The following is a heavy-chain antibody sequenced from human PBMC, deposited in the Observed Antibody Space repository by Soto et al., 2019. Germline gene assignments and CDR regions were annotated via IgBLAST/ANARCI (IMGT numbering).Heavy chain of an antibody. J-gene: IGHJ4*02. D-gene: IGHD2-15*01. CDR2: NFSYDET. Sequence: QVTLKESGPVLVKPTETLTLTCTVSGFSLSNARMGVSWIRQPPGKALEWLAHNFSYDETAYSTSLKTRLTISKDTSKSQVVLTMANMDPVDTATYYCARTAARMDLDYWGQGTLVTVSS. CDR1: GFSLSNARMG. CDR3: ARTAARMDLDY. V-gene: IGHV2-26*01.